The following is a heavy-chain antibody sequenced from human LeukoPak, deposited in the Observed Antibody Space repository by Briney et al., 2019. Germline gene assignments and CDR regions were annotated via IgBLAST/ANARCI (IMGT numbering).Heavy chain of an antibody. CDR3: ARETSQKGAHYMDV. Sequence: VSVKVSCKASGYTFTGYYMHWVRQAPGQGLEWMGWINPNSGGTNYAQKFQGRVTMTRDTSISTAYMELSRLRSDDTAVYYCARETSQKGAHYMDVWGKGTTVTISS. V-gene: IGHV1-2*02. D-gene: IGHD3-16*01. J-gene: IGHJ6*03. CDR2: INPNSGGT. CDR1: GYTFTGYY.